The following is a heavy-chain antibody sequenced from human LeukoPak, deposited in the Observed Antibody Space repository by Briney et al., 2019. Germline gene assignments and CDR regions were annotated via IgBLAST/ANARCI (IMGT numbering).Heavy chain of an antibody. V-gene: IGHV3-21*01. CDR2: ISSSSIYI. CDR3: ARGDTFDY. CDR1: GFTFSSYR. Sequence: GGXLRLSCAASGFTFSSYRMNWVRQAQGKGLEWVSSISSSSIYIYYADSVKGRFTISRDNAKNSPYLQMNSLRAEDTAVYYCARGDTFDYWGQGTLVTVSS. J-gene: IGHJ4*02. D-gene: IGHD2-21*02.